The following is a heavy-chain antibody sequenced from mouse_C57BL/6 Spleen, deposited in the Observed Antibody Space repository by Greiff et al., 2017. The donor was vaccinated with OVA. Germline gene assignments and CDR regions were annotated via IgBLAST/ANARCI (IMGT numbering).Heavy chain of an antibody. CDR1: GYAFSSSW. CDR3: ARYPPITPGFAY. CDR2: IYPGDGDT. D-gene: IGHD1-2*01. J-gene: IGHJ3*01. V-gene: IGHV1-82*01. Sequence: QVQLQQSGPELVKPGASVKISCKASGYAFSSSWMNWVKQRPGKGLEWIGRIYPGDGDTNYNGKFKGKATLTADKSSSTAYMQLSSLTSEDSAIYYCARYPPITPGFAYWGQGTLVTVSA.